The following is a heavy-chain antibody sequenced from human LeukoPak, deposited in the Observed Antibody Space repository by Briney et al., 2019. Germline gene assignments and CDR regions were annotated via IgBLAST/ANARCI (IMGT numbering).Heavy chain of an antibody. CDR3: ARQRQWEPNDY. Sequence: SETLSLTCTVSGGSITSDSYYWGWIRQPPGKGLEWIGNIYYSGRTYFNPSLKSRVTMSVDTSKNQFSLKLSSVTAADTAVYYCARQRQWEPNDYWGQGTLVTVSS. J-gene: IGHJ4*02. D-gene: IGHD1-26*01. V-gene: IGHV4-39*01. CDR2: IYYSGRT. CDR1: GGSITSDSYY.